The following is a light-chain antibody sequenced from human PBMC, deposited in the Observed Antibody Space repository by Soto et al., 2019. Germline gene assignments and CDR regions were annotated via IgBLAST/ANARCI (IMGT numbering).Light chain of an antibody. Sequence: QSALTQPPSASGSPGQSVTISCTGTTSDVGGYNYVSWYQQHPGKAPKLLVYDVDKRPSGVPDRFSGSKSGNTASLTVSGLQAEDEADYYCSSYVGSNFHVLFGGGTMLTVL. J-gene: IGLJ2*01. CDR3: SSYVGSNFHVL. V-gene: IGLV2-8*01. CDR1: TSDVGGYNY. CDR2: DVD.